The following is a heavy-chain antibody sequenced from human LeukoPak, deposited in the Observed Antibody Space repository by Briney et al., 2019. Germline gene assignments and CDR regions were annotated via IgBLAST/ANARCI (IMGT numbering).Heavy chain of an antibody. CDR3: ARGKTFEVVNYFNY. Sequence: SETLSLTCTVSGGSVSSGSYYWGWIRQPPGKGLEWIGSIYYSGSTYYNPSLKSRITISLDTSKNQFSLKLTSVTAADTAVYYCARGKTFEVVNYFNYWGQGTLVTVSS. V-gene: IGHV4-39*07. CDR1: GGSVSSGSYY. CDR2: IYYSGST. D-gene: IGHD3-3*01. J-gene: IGHJ4*02.